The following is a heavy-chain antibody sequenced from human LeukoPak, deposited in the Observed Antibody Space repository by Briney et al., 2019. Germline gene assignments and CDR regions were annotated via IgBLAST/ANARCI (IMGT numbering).Heavy chain of an antibody. D-gene: IGHD3-22*01. CDR2: IYYSGST. CDR1: GGSISSRSYY. CDR3: ARHVRDSSGYYRDWYFDL. Sequence: PSETLSLTCTVSGGSISSRSYYWGWIRQPPGKGLEWIGSIYYSGSTFYNPSLKSRITISADTSKNQFSLKLSSVTAADTAVYYCARHVRDSSGYYRDWYFDLWGRGILVTVSS. V-gene: IGHV4-39*01. J-gene: IGHJ2*01.